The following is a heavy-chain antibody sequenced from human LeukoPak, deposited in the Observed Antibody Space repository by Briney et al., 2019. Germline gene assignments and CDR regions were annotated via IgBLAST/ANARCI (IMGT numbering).Heavy chain of an antibody. Sequence: ASVKVSCKASGYTFTSYGISWVRQAPGQGLEWMGWISAYNGNTNYAQKLQGRVTMTTDTSTSTAYMELRSLRSDDTAVYYCARVTAMVQLYYYYYYMDVWGKGTTVTISS. V-gene: IGHV1-18*01. CDR3: ARVTAMVQLYYYYYYMDV. CDR2: ISAYNGNT. J-gene: IGHJ6*03. D-gene: IGHD5-18*01. CDR1: GYTFTSYG.